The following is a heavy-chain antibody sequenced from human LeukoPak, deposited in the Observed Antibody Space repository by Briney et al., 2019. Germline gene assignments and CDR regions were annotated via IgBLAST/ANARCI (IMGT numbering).Heavy chain of an antibody. J-gene: IGHJ4*02. CDR2: ISGSGGST. Sequence: GGTLRLSCAASGFTFSSYAMSWVRQAPGKGLEWVSAISGSGGSTYNADPVKSRLTTSRDNSKSTLYLQMNSLRAEDTAAYYCGKDRGIAVSGNRFDYWGQGTLVTVSS. D-gene: IGHD6-19*01. V-gene: IGHV3-23*01. CDR1: GFTFSSYA. CDR3: GKDRGIAVSGNRFDY.